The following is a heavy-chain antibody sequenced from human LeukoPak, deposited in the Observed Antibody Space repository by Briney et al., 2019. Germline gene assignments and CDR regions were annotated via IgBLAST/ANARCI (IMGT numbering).Heavy chain of an antibody. J-gene: IGHJ4*02. CDR2: IIPILGTA. CDR1: GGTFSSYA. Sequence: SVKVSCKASGGTFSSYAISWVRQAPGQGLEWMGRIIPILGTANYAQKFQGRVTITTDESTSTAYMELSSLRSEDTAVYYCARVGYSYGYAYFDYWGQGTLVTVSS. D-gene: IGHD5-18*01. CDR3: ARVGYSYGYAYFDY. V-gene: IGHV1-69*11.